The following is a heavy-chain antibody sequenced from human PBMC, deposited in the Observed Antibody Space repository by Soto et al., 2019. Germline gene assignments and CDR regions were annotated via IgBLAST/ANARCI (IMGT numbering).Heavy chain of an antibody. V-gene: IGHV3-33*01. D-gene: IGHD6-6*01. CDR1: GFTFSSYG. J-gene: IGHJ6*02. Sequence: QVQLVESGGGVVQPGRSLRLSCAASGFTFSSYGMQWVRQAPGKGLEGVAAIWYDGSNKYYADSVKGRFTISRDNYKNQLYVQMNSLRAEATAVYHCARDLAVRLSIVNYYYYYYGMDDWGQGNTVTVSS. CDR3: ARDLAVRLSIVNYYYYYYGMDD. CDR2: IWYDGSNK.